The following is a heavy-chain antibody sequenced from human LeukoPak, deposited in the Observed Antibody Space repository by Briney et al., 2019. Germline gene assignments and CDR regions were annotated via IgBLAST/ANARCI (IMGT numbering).Heavy chain of an antibody. CDR1: GFTFSSYA. Sequence: GGSLRLSCAASGFTFSSYAMSGVRQAPGKGLEWVSAISGSGGSTYYADSVKGRFTISRDNSKNTLYLQMNSLRAEDTAVYYCARDGGPHCSGGSCPFDYWGQGTLVTVSS. J-gene: IGHJ4*02. D-gene: IGHD2-15*01. V-gene: IGHV3-23*01. CDR2: ISGSGGST. CDR3: ARDGGPHCSGGSCPFDY.